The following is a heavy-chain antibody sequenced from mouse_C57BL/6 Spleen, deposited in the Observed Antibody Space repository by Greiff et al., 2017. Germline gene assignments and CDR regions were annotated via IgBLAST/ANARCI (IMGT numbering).Heavy chain of an antibody. D-gene: IGHD2-5*01. V-gene: IGHV2-2*01. J-gene: IGHJ1*03. Sequence: QVQLQQSGPGLVQPSQSLSITCTVSGFSLTSYGVHWVRQSPGKGLEWLGVIWSGGSTDYNAAFISRLSISKDNSKSQVFFKLNRLQADDTAIYYCARKWRSNYVYFGVWGTGTTVTASS. CDR2: IWSGGST. CDR1: GFSLTSYG. CDR3: ARKWRSNYVYFGV.